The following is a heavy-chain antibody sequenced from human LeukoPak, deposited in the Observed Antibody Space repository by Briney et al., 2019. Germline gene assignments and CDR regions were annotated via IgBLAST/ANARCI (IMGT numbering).Heavy chain of an antibody. CDR3: ARYHSSGLVY. V-gene: IGHV4-59*08. CDR2: IYYTGST. D-gene: IGHD6-19*01. J-gene: IGHJ4*02. CDR1: AGSISSYY. Sequence: SETLSLTCTGSAGSISSYYWSWIRQPPGKGLEWIGNIYYTGSTSYNPSLKSRVTISVDTSKNQFSLKLTSVTAADTAVYYCARYHSSGLVYWGQGTLVTVSS.